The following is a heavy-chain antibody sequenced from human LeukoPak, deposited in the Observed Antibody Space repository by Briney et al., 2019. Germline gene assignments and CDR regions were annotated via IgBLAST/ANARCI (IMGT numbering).Heavy chain of an antibody. Sequence: PSETLPLTCAVYGGSFSVYYWSWIRQPPGKGLEWIGEINHSGSTNYNPSLKSRVTISVDTSKNQFSLKLSSVTAADTAVYYCARGSPLLWFICDAFDIWGQGTMVTVSS. D-gene: IGHD3-10*01. CDR2: INHSGST. V-gene: IGHV4-34*01. CDR1: GGSFSVYY. J-gene: IGHJ3*02. CDR3: ARGSPLLWFICDAFDI.